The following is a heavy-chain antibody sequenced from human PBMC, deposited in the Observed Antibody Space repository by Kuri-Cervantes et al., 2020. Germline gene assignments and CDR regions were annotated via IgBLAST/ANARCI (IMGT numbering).Heavy chain of an antibody. CDR1: DGSFGDYY. V-gene: IGHV4-34*01. D-gene: IGHD3-9*01. J-gene: IGHJ5*02. CDR2: ISHRGST. Sequence: ESLKISCAVYDGSFGDYYWTWIRQPPGKGLEWIGEISHRGSTNYNPSLKSRVSISLDTSKNQFSLKLTSVTAADTAVYYCARERLRYFVPDSWGQGTLVTVSS. CDR3: ARERLRYFVPDS.